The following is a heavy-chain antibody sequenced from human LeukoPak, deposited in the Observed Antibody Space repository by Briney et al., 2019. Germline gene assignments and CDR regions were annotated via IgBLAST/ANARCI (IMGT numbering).Heavy chain of an antibody. CDR3: ARSMVRGVSAFDH. CDR1: GFTVSSNY. D-gene: IGHD3-10*01. J-gene: IGHJ4*02. Sequence: GGSLRLSCAASGFTVSSNYMSWVRQAPGKGLEWVSVIYSDGSTYYADSVKGRFTISRDNSKNTLYLQMNSLRGEDTAVYYCARSMVRGVSAFDHWGQGTLVTVSS. CDR2: IYSDGST. V-gene: IGHV3-66*02.